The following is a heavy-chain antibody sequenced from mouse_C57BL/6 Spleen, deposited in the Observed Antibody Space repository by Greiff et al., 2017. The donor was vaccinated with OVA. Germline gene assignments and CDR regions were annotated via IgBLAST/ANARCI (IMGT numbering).Heavy chain of an antibody. CDR1: GFSFNTYA. CDR2: IRSKSTNYAT. D-gene: IGHD4-1*01. Sequence: GGGLVQPKGSLKLSCAASGFSFNTYAMNWVRQAPGKGLEWVARIRSKSTNYATYYAESVKDRFTISRDNSESMLYLQMNNLKTEDTAIYYCVRHEVGRRYFDVWGTGTTVTVSS. CDR3: VRHEVGRRYFDV. J-gene: IGHJ1*03. V-gene: IGHV10-1*01.